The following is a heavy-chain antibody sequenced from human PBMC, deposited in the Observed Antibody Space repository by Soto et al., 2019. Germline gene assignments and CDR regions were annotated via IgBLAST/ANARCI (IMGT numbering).Heavy chain of an antibody. Sequence: GGSLRLSCVASGFTFSSSWMHWARQAPGKGLVWVSRVNEYGTDSNYADSVKGRFTISRDNSKHTVYLQMNSLRVEDSAVYYCARVAAVPRGIDYWGQRTRVNVS. J-gene: IGHJ4*01. CDR2: VNEYGTDS. CDR1: GFTFSSSW. CDR3: ARVAAVPRGIDY. D-gene: IGHD6-13*01. V-gene: IGHV3-74*01.